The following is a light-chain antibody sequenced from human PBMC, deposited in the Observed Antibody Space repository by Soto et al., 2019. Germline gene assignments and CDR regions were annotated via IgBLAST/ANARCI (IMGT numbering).Light chain of an antibody. CDR3: QQSYSTPWT. CDR2: AAS. V-gene: IGKV1-39*01. Sequence: DIQMTQSPSSLSASVGDRVTITCRASQSISSYLNWYQQKPGKAPKLLSYAASSLQSGVPSRFSGSGSWTDFTLTISSLQPEDFATYYCQQSYSTPWTFGHGTKVVIK. J-gene: IGKJ1*01. CDR1: QSISSY.